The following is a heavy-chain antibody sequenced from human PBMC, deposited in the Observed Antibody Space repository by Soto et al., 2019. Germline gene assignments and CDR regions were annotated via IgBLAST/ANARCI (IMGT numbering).Heavy chain of an antibody. CDR3: ARDLITGDRGAFDI. Sequence: SQTLSLTCAISGDSVSSNRAAWNWIRQSPSRGLEWLGRTYYRSKWNNDYVVSVKSRITINPDTSKNQFSLQLNSVTPEDTAVYYCARDLITGDRGAFDIWGQGTMVTVSS. CDR1: GDSVSSNRAA. D-gene: IGHD3-10*01. CDR2: TYYRSKWNN. J-gene: IGHJ3*02. V-gene: IGHV6-1*01.